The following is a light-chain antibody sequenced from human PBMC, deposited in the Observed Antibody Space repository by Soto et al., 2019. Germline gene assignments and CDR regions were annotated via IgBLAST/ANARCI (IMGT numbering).Light chain of an antibody. V-gene: IGKV1-5*01. CDR1: QNINKW. CDR3: QQYNYLWA. Sequence: DTKMTQSPSTLSASVEDRVTITCRASQNINKWLAWYQQKPGKAPKLLIYGASNLASGVPSRFSGSGSGTEFTLTIDSLHPDDSATYYCQQYNYLWAFGQGTKVEIK. J-gene: IGKJ1*01. CDR2: GAS.